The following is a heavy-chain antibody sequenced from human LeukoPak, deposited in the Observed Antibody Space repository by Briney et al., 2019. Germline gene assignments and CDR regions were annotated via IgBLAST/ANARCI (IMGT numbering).Heavy chain of an antibody. Sequence: TPSETLSLTCTVSGVSISSSSYYWGRIRQPPGRGLEWIGSIYYSGSTYYNPSLKSRVTISVDTSKNQFSLKLSSVTAADTAVYYCANPELRTRGNYFDYWGQGTLVTVSS. CDR2: IYYSGST. J-gene: IGHJ4*02. CDR3: ANPELRTRGNYFDY. V-gene: IGHV4-39*01. CDR1: GVSISSSSYY. D-gene: IGHD1-26*01.